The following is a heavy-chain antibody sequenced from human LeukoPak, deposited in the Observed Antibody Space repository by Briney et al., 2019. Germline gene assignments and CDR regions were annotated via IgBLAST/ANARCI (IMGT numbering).Heavy chain of an antibody. D-gene: IGHD2-2*01. CDR3: ARSVEPKTRNYYYYYGMDV. V-gene: IGHV1-46*01. CDR2: INPSGGST. J-gene: IGHJ6*04. Sequence: GASVKVSCKASGYTFTSYYMHWVRQAPGQGLEWMGIINPSGGSTSYAQKFQGGVTMTRDTSTSTVYMELSSLRSEDTAVYYCARSVEPKTRNYYYYYGMDVWGKGTTVTVSS. CDR1: GYTFTSYY.